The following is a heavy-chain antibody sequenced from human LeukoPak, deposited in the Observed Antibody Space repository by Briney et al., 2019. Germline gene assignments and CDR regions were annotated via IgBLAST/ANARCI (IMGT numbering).Heavy chain of an antibody. D-gene: IGHD6-13*01. CDR1: GGSFSGYY. CDR2: INHSGST. J-gene: IGHJ4*02. CDR3: ARDDPGIAAAGGVY. Sequence: SETLSLTCAVYGGSFSGYYWSWIRQPPGKGLEWIAEINHSGSTTYNPSLKSRVTISIDTSKNQFSLKLSSVTAADTAVYYCARDDPGIAAAGGVYWGQGTLVTVSS. V-gene: IGHV4-34*01.